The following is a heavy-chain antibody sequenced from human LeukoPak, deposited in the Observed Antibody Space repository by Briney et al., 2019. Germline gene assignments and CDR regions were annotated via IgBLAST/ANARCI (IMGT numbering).Heavy chain of an antibody. CDR3: AREPRGAIRRYDY. D-gene: IGHD2-2*02. CDR1: GYTFTGYY. J-gene: IGHJ4*02. V-gene: IGHV1-8*03. CDR2: MSPNSGNT. Sequence: ASVKVSCKASGYTFTGYYMHWVRQATGQGLEWMGWMSPNSGNTGYAQKFQGRVTITRNTSISTAYMELSSLRFEDTAVYYCAREPRGAIRRYDYWGQGTLVTVSS.